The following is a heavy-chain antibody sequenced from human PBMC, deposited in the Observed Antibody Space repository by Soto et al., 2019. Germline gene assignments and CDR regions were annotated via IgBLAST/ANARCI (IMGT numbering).Heavy chain of an antibody. CDR1: GFTFSSYA. V-gene: IGHV3-30-3*01. Sequence: PGGSLRLSCAASGFTFSSYAMHWVRQAPGKGLEWVAVISYDGSNKYYADSVKGRFTISRDNSKNTLYLQMNSLRAEDTAVYYCASGAVVTQYTYYGMDVRGKGTTVTVSS. J-gene: IGHJ6*04. D-gene: IGHD2-21*02. CDR3: ASGAVVTQYTYYGMDV. CDR2: ISYDGSNK.